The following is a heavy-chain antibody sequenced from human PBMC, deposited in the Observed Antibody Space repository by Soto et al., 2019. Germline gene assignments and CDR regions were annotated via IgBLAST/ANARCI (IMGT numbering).Heavy chain of an antibody. V-gene: IGHV3-23*01. Sequence: PGGSLRLSCAASGFTFSSYAMSWVRQAPGKGLEWVSAISGSGGSTYYADSVKGRFTISRDNSKNTLYLQMNSLRAEDTAVYYCAKDRSRDYGSGSYWGYWGQGTLVTVSS. D-gene: IGHD3-10*01. J-gene: IGHJ4*02. CDR2: ISGSGGST. CDR1: GFTFSSYA. CDR3: AKDRSRDYGSGSYWGY.